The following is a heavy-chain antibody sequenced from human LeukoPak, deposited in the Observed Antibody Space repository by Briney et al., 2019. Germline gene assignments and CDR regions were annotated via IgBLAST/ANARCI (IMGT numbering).Heavy chain of an antibody. V-gene: IGHV4-38-2*02. CDR3: ARVPYTETYYYDSSGYYWGSYYFDY. CDR1: GYSISSGYY. D-gene: IGHD3-22*01. Sequence: SETLSLTCTVSGYSISSGYYWGWIRQSPGKGLEWIGSIYHSGRTYYNPSLKSRVTISVDTSKNQFSLKLSSVTAADTAVYYCARVPYTETYYYDSSGYYWGSYYFDYWGQETLVTVSS. CDR2: IYHSGRT. J-gene: IGHJ4*02.